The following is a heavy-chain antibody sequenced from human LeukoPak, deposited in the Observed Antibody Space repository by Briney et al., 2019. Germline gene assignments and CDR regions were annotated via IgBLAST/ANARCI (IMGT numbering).Heavy chain of an antibody. V-gene: IGHV1-2*02. D-gene: IGHD1-20*01. Sequence: ASVKVSCKASGYTFTGYYIHWVRQAPGQGPEWMGWIDPNSGGTNYAQKFQGRVTMTRDTSISTVYMELNKLRSDDTAVYFCARDLTGTTNHWGQGTLVAVSS. CDR1: GYTFTGYY. CDR3: ARDLTGTTNH. J-gene: IGHJ5*02. CDR2: IDPNSGGT.